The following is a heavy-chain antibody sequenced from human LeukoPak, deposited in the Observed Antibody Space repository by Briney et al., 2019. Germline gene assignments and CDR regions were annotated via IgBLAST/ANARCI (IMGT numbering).Heavy chain of an antibody. Sequence: SETLSLTCTVSGGSISSYYWSWIRQPAGKGVEWIGRIYTSGSTNYNPSLKSRVTMSVDTSKNQFSLKLSSVTAADTAVYYCARDYPYYYDSSGYYRVDAFDIWGQGTMVTVSS. CDR3: ARDYPYYYDSSGYYRVDAFDI. CDR1: GGSISSYY. CDR2: IYTSGST. V-gene: IGHV4-4*07. D-gene: IGHD3-22*01. J-gene: IGHJ3*02.